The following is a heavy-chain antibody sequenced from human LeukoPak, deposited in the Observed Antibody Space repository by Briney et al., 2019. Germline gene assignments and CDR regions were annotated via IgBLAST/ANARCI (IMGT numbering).Heavy chain of an antibody. Sequence: PSETLSLTCSVSGDSIGSYHWSWIRQPPGKGLEWIGHVHYTWNTKYNPSLTGRVSISLDRSKNQFALSLSSLTAADTALYYCARNAGDIWGQGTLVTVSS. CDR3: ARNAGDI. CDR2: VHYTWNT. V-gene: IGHV4-59*08. J-gene: IGHJ4*02. D-gene: IGHD3-16*01. CDR1: GDSIGSYH.